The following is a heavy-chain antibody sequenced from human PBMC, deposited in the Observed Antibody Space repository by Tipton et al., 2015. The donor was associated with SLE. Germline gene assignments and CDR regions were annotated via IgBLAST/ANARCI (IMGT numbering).Heavy chain of an antibody. CDR1: GGSISSYY. CDR3: VRHEAYSGSSPFDI. Sequence: TLSLTCSLSGGSISSYYWSWIRQSPGKGMEWIGYIFYSGSTKYNPSLKSRVTSSADTSKNQFSLNLTSVTASDTAVYYCVRHEAYSGSSPFDIWGHGTMVTVSS. V-gene: IGHV4-59*08. J-gene: IGHJ3*02. D-gene: IGHD1-26*01. CDR2: IFYSGST.